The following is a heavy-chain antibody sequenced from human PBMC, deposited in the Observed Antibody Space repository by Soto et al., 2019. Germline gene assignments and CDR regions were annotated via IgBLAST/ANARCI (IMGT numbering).Heavy chain of an antibody. CDR2: ITKDGSKK. D-gene: IGHD2-8*01. Sequence: EEQLAESGGGLVQPGGSLRLSCAASGFSIRDYWMTWVRQAPGKGLDWVANITKDGSKKFYVDSLKGRFTISRDNAKNSVYLIMNRLSADDPAVYYCARGKDGPRAGSYYFGRDVWGKGTTVTLSS. V-gene: IGHV3-7*01. CDR3: ARGKDGPRAGSYYFGRDV. CDR1: GFSIRDYW. J-gene: IGHJ6*04.